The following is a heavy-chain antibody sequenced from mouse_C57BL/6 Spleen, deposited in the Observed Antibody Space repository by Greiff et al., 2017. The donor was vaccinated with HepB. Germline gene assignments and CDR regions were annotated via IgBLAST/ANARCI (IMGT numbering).Heavy chain of an antibody. CDR3: ASLSNPYWYFDV. Sequence: EVQLQQSGPVLVKPGASVKMSCKASGYTFTDYYMNWVKQSHGKSLEWIGVINPYNGGTSYNQKFKGKATLTVDKSSSTAYMELNSLTSEDSAVYYCASLSNPYWYFDVWGTGTTVTVSS. J-gene: IGHJ1*03. V-gene: IGHV1-19*01. CDR1: GYTFTDYY. D-gene: IGHD2-5*01. CDR2: INPYNGGT.